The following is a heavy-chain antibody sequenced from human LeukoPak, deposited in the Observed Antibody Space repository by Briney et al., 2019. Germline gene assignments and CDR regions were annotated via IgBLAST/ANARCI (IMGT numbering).Heavy chain of an antibody. CDR1: GFTFSSYW. Sequence: GGSLRLSCAASGFTFSSYWMSWVRQAPGKGLEWVANIKQDGSEKYYVDSVKGRFTISRDNAKNSLYLQMNSLRAEDTAVYYCANAPKDIAAAVDLLDYWGQGTLVTVSS. CDR3: ANAPKDIAAAVDLLDY. CDR2: IKQDGSEK. D-gene: IGHD6-13*01. J-gene: IGHJ4*02. V-gene: IGHV3-7*01.